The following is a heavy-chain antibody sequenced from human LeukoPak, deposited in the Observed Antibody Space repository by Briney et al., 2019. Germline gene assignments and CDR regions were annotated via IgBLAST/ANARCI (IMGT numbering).Heavy chain of an antibody. V-gene: IGHV3-21*01. D-gene: IGHD3-10*01. CDR2: ISSSSSYI. CDR1: GFTFSSYS. Sequence: PGGSLRLSCAASGFTFSSYSMNWVRQAPGKGLEWVSSISSSSSYIYYADSVKGRFTISRDNAKNSLYLQMNSLRAEDTAVYYCALRPLRVRGVYENHYFDYWGQGTLVTVSS. CDR3: ALRPLRVRGVYENHYFDY. J-gene: IGHJ4*02.